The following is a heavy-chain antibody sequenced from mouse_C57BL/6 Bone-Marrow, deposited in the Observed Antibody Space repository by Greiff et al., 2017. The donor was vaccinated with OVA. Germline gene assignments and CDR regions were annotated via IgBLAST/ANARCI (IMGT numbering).Heavy chain of an antibody. Sequence: EVQLQESGGDLVKPGGSLKLSCAASGFTFSSYGMSWVRQTPDKRLEWVATISSGGSYTYYPDSVKGRFTISRDNAKNTLYLQMSSLRSEDTAMYYCARPRSFAYWGQGTLVTVSA. CDR1: GFTFSSYG. CDR2: ISSGGSYT. CDR3: ARPRSFAY. V-gene: IGHV5-6*01. J-gene: IGHJ3*01.